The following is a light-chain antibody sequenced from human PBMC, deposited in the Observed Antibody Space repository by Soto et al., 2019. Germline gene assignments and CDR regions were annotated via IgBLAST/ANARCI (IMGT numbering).Light chain of an antibody. CDR1: QSISSW. V-gene: IGKV1-5*01. CDR3: QQYETYSRT. J-gene: IGKJ1*01. CDR2: DAS. Sequence: IHITQSPSTLSASVGDRVTITCRASQSISSWLAWYQQKPGKAPKLLIYDASSLGSGVPSSFSGSGSGTEFTLTISSLQPDDFATYYCQQYETYSRTFGQGTKVDI.